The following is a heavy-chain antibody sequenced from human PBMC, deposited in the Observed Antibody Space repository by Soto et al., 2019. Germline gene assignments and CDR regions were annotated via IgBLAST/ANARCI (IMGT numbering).Heavy chain of an antibody. CDR2: IDHSGST. D-gene: IGHD3-10*01. J-gene: IGHJ4*02. Sequence: SETLSLTCAVYGGSFSGYYWSWIRQPPGKGLEWIGEIDHSGSTNYNPSLKSRVTISVDTSKNQFSLKLSSVTAADTAVYYCAESPYGSGSYFDYWGQGTLVTVSS. V-gene: IGHV4-34*01. CDR3: AESPYGSGSYFDY. CDR1: GGSFSGYY.